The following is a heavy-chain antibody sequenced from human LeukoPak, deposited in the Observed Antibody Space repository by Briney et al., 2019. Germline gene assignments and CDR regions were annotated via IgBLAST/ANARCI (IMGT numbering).Heavy chain of an antibody. CDR1: GGSFSGYY. CDR2: INHSGST. Sequence: ASETLSLTCAVYGGSFSGYYWSWIRQPPGKGLEWIGEINHSGSTNYNPSLKSRVTISVDTSKNQFSLKLSSVTAADTAVYYCAREVYRRSAFDIWGQGTMVTVSS. J-gene: IGHJ3*02. CDR3: AREVYRRSAFDI. D-gene: IGHD1-14*01. V-gene: IGHV4-34*01.